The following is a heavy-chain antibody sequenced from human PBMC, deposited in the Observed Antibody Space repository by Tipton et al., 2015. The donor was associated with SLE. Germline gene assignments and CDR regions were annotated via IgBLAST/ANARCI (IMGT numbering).Heavy chain of an antibody. V-gene: IGHV3-66*02. Sequence: SLRLSCAASGFTVSSNYMSWVRQAPGKGLEWVSVIYSGGSTYYADSVKGRFTISRDNSKNTLYLQMNSLRAEDTAVYYCASIYYYYYYMDVWGKGTTVTVSS. CDR2: IYSGGST. CDR3: ASIYYYYYYMDV. CDR1: GFTVSSNY. J-gene: IGHJ6*03.